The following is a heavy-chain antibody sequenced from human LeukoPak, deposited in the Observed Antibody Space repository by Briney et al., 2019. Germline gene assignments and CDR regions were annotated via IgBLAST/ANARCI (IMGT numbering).Heavy chain of an antibody. CDR1: GFSFSTYW. CDR2: IKQDGSVK. CDR3: ARDPGSSAFDL. J-gene: IGHJ4*02. V-gene: IGHV3-7*01. Sequence: GGSLRLSCAASGFSFSTYWMGWVRRTPEKGLEFVANIKQDGSVKNYMDSLKGRSTISRDNARESLYLEINSPRADDTAVYYCARDPGSSAFDLWGQGALVTVSS. D-gene: IGHD1-14*01.